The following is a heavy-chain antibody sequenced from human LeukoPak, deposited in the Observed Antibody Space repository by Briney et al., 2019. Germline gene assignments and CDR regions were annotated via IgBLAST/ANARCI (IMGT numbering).Heavy chain of an antibody. CDR3: ASKRGYYFDY. Sequence: PSETLSLTCAVSGGSISSSNWWSWVRQPPGKGLEWIGEIYHSGSTNYNPSLKGRVTISVDKSKNQFSLKLSSVTAADTAVYYCASKRGYYFDYWGQGTLVTVSS. D-gene: IGHD3-10*01. J-gene: IGHJ4*02. V-gene: IGHV4-4*02. CDR1: GGSISSSNW. CDR2: IYHSGST.